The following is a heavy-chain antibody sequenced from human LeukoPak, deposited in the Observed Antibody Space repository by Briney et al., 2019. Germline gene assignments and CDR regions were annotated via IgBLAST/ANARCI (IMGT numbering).Heavy chain of an antibody. CDR3: ARGASGYRYGTFDY. Sequence: SETLSLTCTVSGGSISSGSYYWTWIRQPPGRGLEWIGYFYYSGSTNYNPSLQSRVTISVDTSKSQFSLELSSLITTDTAMYYCARGASGYRYGTFDYWGQGALVTVSS. D-gene: IGHD1/OR15-1a*01. CDR2: FYYSGST. V-gene: IGHV4-61*01. J-gene: IGHJ4*02. CDR1: GGSISSGSYY.